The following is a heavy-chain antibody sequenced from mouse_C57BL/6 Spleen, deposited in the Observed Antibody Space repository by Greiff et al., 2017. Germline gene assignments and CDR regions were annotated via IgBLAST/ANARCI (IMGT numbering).Heavy chain of an antibody. D-gene: IGHD1-1*01. CDR2: INPSSGYT. CDR3: ARGGYYGSSSYAMDY. J-gene: IGHJ4*01. V-gene: IGHV1-4*01. Sequence: QVHVKQSGAELARPGASVKMSCKASGYTFTSYTMHWVKQRPGQGLEWIGYINPSSGYTKYNQKFKDKATLTADKSSSTAYMQLSSLTSEDSAVYYCARGGYYGSSSYAMDYWGQGTSVTVSS. CDR1: GYTFTSYT.